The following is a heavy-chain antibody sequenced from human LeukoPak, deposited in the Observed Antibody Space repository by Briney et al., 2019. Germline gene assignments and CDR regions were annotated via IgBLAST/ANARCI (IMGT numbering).Heavy chain of an antibody. D-gene: IGHD3-10*01. V-gene: IGHV1-2*06. CDR2: INPNSGGT. Sequence: ASVKVSRKASGYTFTGYYMHWVRQAPGQGLEWMGRINPNSGGTNYAQKFQGRVTMTRDTSISTAYMELSRLRSDDTAVYYCARLGGSGSYYPFDYWGQGTLVTVSS. CDR1: GYTFTGYY. J-gene: IGHJ4*02. CDR3: ARLGGSGSYYPFDY.